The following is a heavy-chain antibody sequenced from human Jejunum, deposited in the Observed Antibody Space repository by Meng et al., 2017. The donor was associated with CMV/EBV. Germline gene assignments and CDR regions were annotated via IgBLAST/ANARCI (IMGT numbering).Heavy chain of an antibody. CDR2: IKTSGGFT. D-gene: IGHD2-2*01. J-gene: IGHJ4*02. Sequence: YDLHWVRQAPGQGLEWVAIIKTSGGFTTYARKLQGRVTVTRDTSTSTVYLELSSLRPEDTALYYCASRYPFYCSSSYCPTGFDYWGQGTAVTVSS. CDR1: YD. V-gene: IGHV1-46*04. CDR3: ASRYPFYCSSSYCPTGFDY.